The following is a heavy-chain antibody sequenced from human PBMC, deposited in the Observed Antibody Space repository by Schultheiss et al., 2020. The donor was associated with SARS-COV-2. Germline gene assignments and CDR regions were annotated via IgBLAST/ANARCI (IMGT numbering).Heavy chain of an antibody. CDR3: ARGCGGDCYSGISFDC. CDR2: IKSKTDGGTT. J-gene: IGHJ4*02. D-gene: IGHD2-21*01. Sequence: GGSLRLSCAASGFTFSNAWMSWVRQAPGKGLEWVGRIKSKTDGGTTDYAAPVKGRFTISRDNAKNSLYLQMNSLRAEDAAVYYCARGCGGDCYSGISFDCWGQGTLVTVSS. V-gene: IGHV3-15*01. CDR1: GFTFSNAW.